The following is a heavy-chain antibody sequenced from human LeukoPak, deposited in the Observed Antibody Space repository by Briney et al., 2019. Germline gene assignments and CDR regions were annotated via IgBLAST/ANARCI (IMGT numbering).Heavy chain of an antibody. J-gene: IGHJ5*02. CDR1: GFTFSDYY. V-gene: IGHV3-11*01. CDR3: ARDLLDGDVDYSGLFDP. CDR2: ISSSGSTI. D-gene: IGHD3/OR15-3a*01. Sequence: PGGSLRLSCAASGFTFSDYYMSWIRQAPGKGLEWVSYISSSGSTIYYADSVKGRFTISRDNAKNSLYLQMNSLRAEDTAVYYCARDLLDGDVDYSGLFDPWGQGTLVTVSS.